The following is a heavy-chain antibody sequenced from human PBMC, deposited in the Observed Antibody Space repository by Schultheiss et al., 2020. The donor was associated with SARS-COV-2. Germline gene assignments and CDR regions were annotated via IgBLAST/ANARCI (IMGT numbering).Heavy chain of an antibody. Sequence: SGPTLVKPTQTLTLTCTFSGFSLSTGGKCVSWIRQPPRKALEWLALIYWDDDKRYSPSLKSRLTITKDTSKNQVVLTMTNMDPVDTATYYCAHRGCSSTSCYTNFDYWGQGTLVTVSS. CDR1: GFSLSTGGKC. CDR3: AHRGCSSTSCYTNFDY. V-gene: IGHV2-5*02. CDR2: IYWDDDK. D-gene: IGHD2-2*02. J-gene: IGHJ4*02.